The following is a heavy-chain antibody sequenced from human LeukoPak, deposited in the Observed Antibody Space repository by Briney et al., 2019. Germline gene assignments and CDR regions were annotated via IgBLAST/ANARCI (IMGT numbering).Heavy chain of an antibody. D-gene: IGHD5-12*01. J-gene: IGHJ4*02. CDR2: ISYDGSNK. V-gene: IGHV3-30*04. CDR3: AREGVVATILGIFDY. CDR1: GFTFSSYA. Sequence: GSLRLSCAASGFTFSSYAMHWVRQAPGKGLEWVAVISYDGSNKYYADSVKGRFTISRDNSKNTLYLQMNSLRAEDTAVYYCAREGVVATILGIFDYWGQGTLVTVSS.